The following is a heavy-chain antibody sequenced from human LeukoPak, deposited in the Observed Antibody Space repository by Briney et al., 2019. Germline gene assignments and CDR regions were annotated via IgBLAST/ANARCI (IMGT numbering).Heavy chain of an antibody. Sequence: SETLSLTCAVSGGSISSSNWWSWVRQPPGKGLEWIGRIYTSGSTNYNPSLKSRVTISVDTSKNQFSLKLSSVTAADTAVYYCARGKRVVVPPARLDYYYYMDVWGKGTTVTVSS. V-gene: IGHV4-4*02. D-gene: IGHD2-2*01. CDR1: GGSISSSNW. J-gene: IGHJ6*03. CDR3: ARGKRVVVPPARLDYYYYMDV. CDR2: IYTSGST.